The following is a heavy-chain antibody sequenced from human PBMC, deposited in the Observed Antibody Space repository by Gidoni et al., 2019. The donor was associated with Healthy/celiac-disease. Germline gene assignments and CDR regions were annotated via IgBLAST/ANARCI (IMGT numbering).Heavy chain of an antibody. CDR1: GFTFSSYA. CDR2: ISGSGGST. J-gene: IGHJ3*02. V-gene: IGHV3-23*01. D-gene: IGHD2-15*01. Sequence: EVQLLESGGGLVQPGGSLRLSCAASGFTFSSYAMSWVRQAPGKGLEWGSAISGSGGSTYYADSVKGRFTISRDNSKNTLYLQMNSLRAEDTAVYYCAKDLWDIVVVVAAKGASAFDIWGQGTMVTVSS. CDR3: AKDLWDIVVVVAAKGASAFDI.